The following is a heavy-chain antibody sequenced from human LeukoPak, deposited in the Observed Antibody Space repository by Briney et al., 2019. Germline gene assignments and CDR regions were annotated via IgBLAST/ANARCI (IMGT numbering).Heavy chain of an antibody. CDR1: GFIFRNYW. D-gene: IGHD3-22*01. CDR3: ARAPDSSGWHFDY. Sequence: GSLRLSCATSGFIFRNYWMTWVRQAAGKGLAWVASITHDGSDKYYVDSVKGRFIISRDNGDNSLYLQMDSLRVADTALYYWARAPDSSGWHFDYWGHGTLVSVSS. V-gene: IGHV3-7*01. CDR2: ITHDGSDK. J-gene: IGHJ4*01.